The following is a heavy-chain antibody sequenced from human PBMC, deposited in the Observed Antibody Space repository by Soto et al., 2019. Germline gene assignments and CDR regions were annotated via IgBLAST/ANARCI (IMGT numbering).Heavy chain of an antibody. CDR2: ISSNGGST. J-gene: IGHJ4*02. D-gene: IGHD3-3*01. CDR3: VKKEFQTYYDFWSGLMRVDY. Sequence: GGSLRLSCSASGFTFSSYAMHWVRQAPGKGLEYVSAISSNGGSTYYADSVKGRFTISRDNSKNTLYLQMSSLRAEDTAVYYCVKKEFQTYYDFWSGLMRVDYWGQGTLVTVSS. V-gene: IGHV3-64D*08. CDR1: GFTFSSYA.